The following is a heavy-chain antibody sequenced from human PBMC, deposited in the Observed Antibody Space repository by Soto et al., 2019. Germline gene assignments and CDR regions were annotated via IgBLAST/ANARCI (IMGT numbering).Heavy chain of an antibody. CDR1: GFSLSTRGMC. CDR2: IDWDDDK. D-gene: IGHD2-21*02. V-gene: IGHV2-70*01. CDR3: VRAPRGDCKIGMDV. Sequence: SGPTLVNPTQTLTLTCTFSGFSLSTRGMCVSWIRQPPGKALEWLAPIDWDDDKYYSTSLKTRLTISKDTSKNQVVLTMTNMDPVDTATYYCVRAPRGDCKIGMDVWGQGTTVTVSS. J-gene: IGHJ6*02.